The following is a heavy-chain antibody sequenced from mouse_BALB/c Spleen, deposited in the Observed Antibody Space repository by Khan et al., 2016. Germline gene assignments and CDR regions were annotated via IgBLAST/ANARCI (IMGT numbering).Heavy chain of an antibody. V-gene: IGHV9-3-1*01. D-gene: IGHD1-1*01. J-gene: IGHJ1*01. CDR1: GYTFTNYG. CDR2: INTYSGES. CDR3: ARYPYFYGSSWYFDV. Sequence: QIQLVQSGPELKKPGKTVKISCKASGYTFTNYGMNWVKQAPGKGLKWMGWINTYSGESTYADDFKGRFALSLETYANTDYLQINNLKNDDPATYFCARYPYFYGSSWYFDVWCAGTTVTVSS.